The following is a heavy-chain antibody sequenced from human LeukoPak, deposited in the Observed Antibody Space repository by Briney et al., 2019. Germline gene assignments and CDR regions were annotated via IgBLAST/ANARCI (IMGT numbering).Heavy chain of an antibody. D-gene: IGHD3-10*01. J-gene: IGHJ2*01. CDR3: ARLVGLHYYGSGSYFDL. Sequence: SETLSLTCTVSGGSISSYYWSWIRQPPGKGLEWIGYIYYSGSTNYNPSLKSRVTISVDTSKNQFSLKLSSVTAADTAVYYCARLVGLHYYGSGSYFDLWGRGTLVTVSS. V-gene: IGHV4-59*08. CDR2: IYYSGST. CDR1: GGSISSYY.